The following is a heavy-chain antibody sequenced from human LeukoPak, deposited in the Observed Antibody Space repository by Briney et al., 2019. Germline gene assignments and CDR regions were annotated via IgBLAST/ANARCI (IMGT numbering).Heavy chain of an antibody. J-gene: IGHJ4*02. Sequence: PGGSLRLSCAASGFTFSYYWMGWVRQAPGKGLEWVANIKQDGSEKYYVDSVRGRFTISRDNAKNSLYLQMNSMRAEDTAVYYCARVDPDSSSTLEVFDYWGQGTLVTVSS. CDR3: ARVDPDSSSTLEVFDY. V-gene: IGHV3-7*02. CDR2: IKQDGSEK. CDR1: GFTFSYYW. D-gene: IGHD6-6*01.